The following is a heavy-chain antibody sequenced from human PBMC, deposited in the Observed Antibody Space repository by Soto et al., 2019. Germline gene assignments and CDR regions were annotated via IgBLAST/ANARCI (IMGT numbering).Heavy chain of an antibody. CDR2: INPDSGAT. J-gene: IGHJ4*02. D-gene: IGHD2-8*02. Sequence: HEHLVQSGAEVKRPGASLKVSCKASGYSFTGYYIHWVRQAPGQGLEWMGWINPDSGATNYAHNFQGRVTLTSDTSISTASMDLTSLTSDDTAVYYCARGDYGTGGYPFPSFDYWGQGTLVIVSS. V-gene: IGHV1-2*07. CDR3: ARGDYGTGGYPFPSFDY. CDR1: GYSFTGYY.